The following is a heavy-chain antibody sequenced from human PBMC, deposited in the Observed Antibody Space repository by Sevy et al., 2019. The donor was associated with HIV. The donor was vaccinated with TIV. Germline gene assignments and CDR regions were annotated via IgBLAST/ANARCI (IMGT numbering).Heavy chain of an antibody. V-gene: IGHV3-33*01. Sequence: GGYLRLSCAASGFTFSSSGMHWVRQAPGKGLEWVAVIYYDGSNKYYGDSVKGRFTISRDNSKNTLYLQMNSLRAEDTAMYYCARGDREVDEYGGYYFDYWGQGTLVTVSS. D-gene: IGHD3-16*01. CDR2: IYYDGSNK. CDR1: GFTFSSSG. J-gene: IGHJ4*02. CDR3: ARGDREVDEYGGYYFDY.